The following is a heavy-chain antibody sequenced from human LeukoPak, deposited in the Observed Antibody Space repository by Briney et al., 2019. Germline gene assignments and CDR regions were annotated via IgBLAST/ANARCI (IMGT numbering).Heavy chain of an antibody. CDR1: GGTFSSYA. V-gene: IGHV1-69*05. D-gene: IGHD6-19*01. Sequence: SVKVSCKASGGTFSSYAISWVRQAPGQGLEWMRRIIPIFGTANYAQKFQGRVTITTDESTSTAYMELSSLRSEDTAVYYCARTYNTSSGWTRFFDYRGQGTLVTVSS. CDR3: ARTYNTSSGWTRFFDY. CDR2: IIPIFGTA. J-gene: IGHJ4*02.